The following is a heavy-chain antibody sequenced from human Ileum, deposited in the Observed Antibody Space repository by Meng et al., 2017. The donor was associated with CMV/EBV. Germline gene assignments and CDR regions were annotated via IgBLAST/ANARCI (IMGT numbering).Heavy chain of an antibody. CDR1: GFTFSHYW. J-gene: IGHJ5*01. D-gene: IGHD3-16*01. Sequence: GGSLKISCTASGFTFSHYWMTWVRQVPGKGLEWMANIKEDGSQTVYVDSVKGRFTISRDNAKTSLYLQMDSLRAEDTAVYYCVRDEWGDSWGQGTLVTVSS. CDR2: IKEDGSQT. V-gene: IGHV3-7*01. CDR3: VRDEWGDS.